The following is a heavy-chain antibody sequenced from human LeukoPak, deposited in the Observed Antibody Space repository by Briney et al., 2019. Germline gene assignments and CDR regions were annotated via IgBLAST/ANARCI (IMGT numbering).Heavy chain of an antibody. CDR2: IKQDGSEK. CDR1: GFTFSSYW. J-gene: IGHJ4*02. CDR3: ARGPRDSYAYRQSPLDY. Sequence: LSGGSLRLSCAASGFTFSSYWMSWVRQAPGKGLEWVANIKQDGSEKYYVDSVKGRFTISRDNAKNSVSLQMSSLRAEDTAVYYCARGPRDSYAYRQSPLDYWGQGTLVTVSS. V-gene: IGHV3-7*01. D-gene: IGHD3-16*01.